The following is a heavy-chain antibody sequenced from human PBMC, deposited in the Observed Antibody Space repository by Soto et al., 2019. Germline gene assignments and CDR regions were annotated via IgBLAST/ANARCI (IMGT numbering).Heavy chain of an antibody. Sequence: QVQLVESGGGVVQPGRSLRLSCAASGFTCSSYAMHWVRQAPGKGLEWVAVISYDGSNKYYADSVKGRFTISRDNSKNTLYLQMNSLRAEDTAVYYCASYGSGSYVSEDYYYGMDVWGQGTTVTVSS. J-gene: IGHJ6*02. CDR3: ASYGSGSYVSEDYYYGMDV. CDR2: ISYDGSNK. CDR1: GFTCSSYA. V-gene: IGHV3-30-3*01. D-gene: IGHD3-10*01.